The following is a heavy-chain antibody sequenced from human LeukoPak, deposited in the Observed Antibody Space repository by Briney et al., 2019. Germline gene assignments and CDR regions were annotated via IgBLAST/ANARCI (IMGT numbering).Heavy chain of an antibody. CDR2: IHDSGTT. CDR1: GGSISSYY. J-gene: IGHJ6*03. CDR3: ARVSWFPGTSYYYMDV. V-gene: IGHV4-59*01. Sequence: SETLSLTCTVSGGSISSYYWSWIRQPPGKGLEWFGYIHDSGTTNYNPSLKSRATISVDTSKNQFSLKLSSVTAADTAVYYCARVSWFPGTSYYYMDVWGKGTTVTVSS. D-gene: IGHD1-1*01.